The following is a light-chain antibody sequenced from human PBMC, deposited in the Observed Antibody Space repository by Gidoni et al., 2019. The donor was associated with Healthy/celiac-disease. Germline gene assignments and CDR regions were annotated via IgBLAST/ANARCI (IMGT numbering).Light chain of an antibody. V-gene: IGKV3-15*01. Sequence: EIVMTQSPATLSVSPGERATLSCRASQSVSSYLAWYQQKPGQAPRLLIYGASTRATGIPARFSGSGSGTEFTLTISSLKSEDFAVYYCQQYNNWLGTFGQGTKVEIK. J-gene: IGKJ1*01. CDR1: QSVSSY. CDR3: QQYNNWLGT. CDR2: GAS.